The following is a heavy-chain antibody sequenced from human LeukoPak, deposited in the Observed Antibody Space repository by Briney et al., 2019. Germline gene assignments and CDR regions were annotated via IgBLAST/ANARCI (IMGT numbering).Heavy chain of an antibody. Sequence: GGSLRLSCAASRFTFSNHAMTWVRQAPGKGLEWVSTISGSGGSTYYADSVNGRFTISRDNSKNTLNLQMNSLTAEDTAVYYCAKVPQGYCSGGSCYSGYFDYWGQGTLVTVSS. J-gene: IGHJ4*02. CDR1: RFTFSNHA. CDR3: AKVPQGYCSGGSCYSGYFDY. V-gene: IGHV3-23*01. D-gene: IGHD2-15*01. CDR2: ISGSGGST.